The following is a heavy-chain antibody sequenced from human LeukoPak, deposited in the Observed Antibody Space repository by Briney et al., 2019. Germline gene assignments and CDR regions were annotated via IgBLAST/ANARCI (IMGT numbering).Heavy chain of an antibody. Sequence: GGSLRLSCAASGFTFRSYSMNWVRQAPGKGLEWVSSINSDSNYIYYADSVQGRFTISRDNAKNSLYLHMNSLRDEDTALYYCTRNTVAAAGDDWGQGTLVTVSS. V-gene: IGHV3-21*01. CDR3: TRNTVAAAGDD. CDR1: GFTFRSYS. J-gene: IGHJ4*02. CDR2: INSDSNYI. D-gene: IGHD6-13*01.